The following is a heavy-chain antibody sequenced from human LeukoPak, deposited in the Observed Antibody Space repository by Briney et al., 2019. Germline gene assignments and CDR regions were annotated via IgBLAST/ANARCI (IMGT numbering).Heavy chain of an antibody. Sequence: ASVKVSCKASGGTFCSYAISWVRQAPGQGLEWMGGIIPIFGTANYAQKFQGRVTITTDESTSTAYMELSSLRSEDTAVYYCARDYCSSTSCYMGYWGQGTLVTVSS. D-gene: IGHD2-2*02. V-gene: IGHV1-69*05. CDR1: GGTFCSYA. CDR3: ARDYCSSTSCYMGY. CDR2: IIPIFGTA. J-gene: IGHJ4*02.